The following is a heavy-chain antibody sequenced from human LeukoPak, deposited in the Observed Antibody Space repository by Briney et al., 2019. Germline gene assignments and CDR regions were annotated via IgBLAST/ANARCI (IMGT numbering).Heavy chain of an antibody. D-gene: IGHD3-10*01. Sequence: PGGSLRLSCAASGFTFSSYAMSWVRQAPGKGLEWVSAISGSGGSTYYADSVTGRFTISRDNSKNTLYLQMNSLRAEDTAVDYCAKDPGGFGVYYFDYWGQGTLVSVSS. V-gene: IGHV3-23*01. CDR3: AKDPGGFGVYYFDY. CDR2: ISGSGGST. CDR1: GFTFSSYA. J-gene: IGHJ4*02.